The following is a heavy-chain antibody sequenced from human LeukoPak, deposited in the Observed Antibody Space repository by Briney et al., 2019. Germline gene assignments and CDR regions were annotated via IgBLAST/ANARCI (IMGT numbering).Heavy chain of an antibody. CDR2: IYYSGST. J-gene: IGHJ4*02. CDR1: GGSISSGGYY. D-gene: IGHD5-18*01. V-gene: IGHV4-31*03. CDR3: ASWIQLWPGPYYFDY. Sequence: SETLSLTCTVSGGSISSGGYYWSWIRQHPGKGLEWIGYIYYSGSTYYNPSLKSRVTISVDTSKNQFSLKLSSVTAADTAVYYCASWIQLWPGPYYFDYWGQGTLVTVSS.